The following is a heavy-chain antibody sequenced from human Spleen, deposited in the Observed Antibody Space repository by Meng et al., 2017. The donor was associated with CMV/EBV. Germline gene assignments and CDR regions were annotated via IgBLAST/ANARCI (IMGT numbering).Heavy chain of an antibody. D-gene: IGHD3-3*01. V-gene: IGHV4-59*01. CDR3: ARVFPPGPFNY. CDR1: GGSISRYY. CDR2: IYYSGST. Sequence: SETLSLTCTVSGGSISRYYWSWIRQPPGKGLEWIGYIYYSGSTNYNPSLKSRVIISVDTSKNQFSLKLSSVTAADTAVYYCARVFPPGPFNYWGQGTLVTVSS. J-gene: IGHJ4*02.